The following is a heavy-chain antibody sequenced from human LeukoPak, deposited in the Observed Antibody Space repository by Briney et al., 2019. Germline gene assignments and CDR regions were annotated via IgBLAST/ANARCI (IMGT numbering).Heavy chain of an antibody. J-gene: IGHJ4*02. D-gene: IGHD5-18*01. CDR2: ISGSGGST. V-gene: IGHV3-23*01. CDR1: GFTFSSYA. CDR3: AKVDTAMVPFFDYFDY. Sequence: GSLRLSCAASGFTFSSYAMSWVRQAPGKGLEGVSAISGSGGSTYYADSVKGRFTISRDNSKNTLYLQMNSLRAEDTAVYYCAKVDTAMVPFFDYFDYWGQGTLVTVSS.